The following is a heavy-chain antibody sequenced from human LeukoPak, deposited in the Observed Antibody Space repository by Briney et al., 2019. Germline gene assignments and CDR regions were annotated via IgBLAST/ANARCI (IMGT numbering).Heavy chain of an antibody. J-gene: IGHJ1*01. D-gene: IGHD6-19*01. Sequence: GASLRLSCAASGFTFSSYAMSWVRQAPGKGLEWVSAISGSGGSTYYADSVKGRFTISRDNSKNTLYLQVNSLRAEDTAVYYCAKGRSSGWYLYQPPLQHWGQGTLVTVSS. CDR1: GFTFSSYA. V-gene: IGHV3-23*01. CDR3: AKGRSSGWYLYQPPLQH. CDR2: ISGSGGST.